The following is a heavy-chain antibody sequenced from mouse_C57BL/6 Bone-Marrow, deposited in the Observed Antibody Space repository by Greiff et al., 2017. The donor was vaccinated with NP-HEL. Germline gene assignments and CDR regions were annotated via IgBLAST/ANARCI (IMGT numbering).Heavy chain of an antibody. D-gene: IGHD2-2*01. V-gene: IGHV2-2*01. J-gene: IGHJ3*01. CDR3: AGYDTGFAY. Sequence: VQLKQSGPGLVQPSQSLSLTCTVSGFSLTSYGVHWVRQSPGKGLEWLGVIWRGGSTDYNAAFISRLSISKDNSKSQVFIKMNSLQADDTAIYYCAGYDTGFAYWGQGTLVTVSA. CDR1: GFSLTSYG. CDR2: IWRGGST.